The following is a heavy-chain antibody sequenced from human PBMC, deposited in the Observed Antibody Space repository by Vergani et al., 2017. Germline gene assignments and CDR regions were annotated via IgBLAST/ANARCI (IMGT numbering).Heavy chain of an antibody. CDR1: GFTFSSYG. J-gene: IGHJ4*02. V-gene: IGHV3-33*01. CDR2: IWYDGSNK. D-gene: IGHD1-1*01. Sequence: VQLVESGGGVVQPGRSLRLSCAASGFTFSSYGMHWVRQAPGKGLEWVAVIWYDGSNKYYADSVKGRFTISRDNSKNTLYLQMNSLRAEDTAVYYCARSENVRLYYFDYWGQGTLVTVSS. CDR3: ARSENVRLYYFDY.